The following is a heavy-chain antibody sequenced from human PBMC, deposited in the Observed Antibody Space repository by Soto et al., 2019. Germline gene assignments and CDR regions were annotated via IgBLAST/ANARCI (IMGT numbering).Heavy chain of an antibody. D-gene: IGHD3-16*01. V-gene: IGHV5-51*01. CDR2: IYPGDSDT. CDR1: GYTFPNYW. J-gene: IGHJ6*02. Sequence: GESLKISCKASGYTFPNYWIGWVRQMPGKGLEWMGIIYPGDSDTRYSPSFQGQVTISADKSISTAYLQWNSLKAPDTAMYYCARPCTLGGNYISFYAMDVWGQGTTVTVSS. CDR3: ARPCTLGGNYISFYAMDV.